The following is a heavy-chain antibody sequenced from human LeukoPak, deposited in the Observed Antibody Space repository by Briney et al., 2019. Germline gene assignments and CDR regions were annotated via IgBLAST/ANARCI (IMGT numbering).Heavy chain of an antibody. CDR1: GYTFTGYY. CDR3: ARGREVVVVAATVVPSRIDP. Sequence: GASVKVSCKASGYTFTGYYMHWLRQAPGQGLEWMGWINPNSGGTNYAQKFQGRVTMTRDTSISTAYMELSRLRSDDTAVYYCARGREVVVVAATVVPSRIDPWGQGTLVTVSS. D-gene: IGHD2-15*01. J-gene: IGHJ5*02. V-gene: IGHV1-2*02. CDR2: INPNSGGT.